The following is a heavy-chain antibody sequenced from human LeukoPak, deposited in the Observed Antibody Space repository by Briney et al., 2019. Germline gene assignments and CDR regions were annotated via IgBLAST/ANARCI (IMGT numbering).Heavy chain of an antibody. CDR2: ISSGSDYI. D-gene: IGHD1-26*01. V-gene: IGHV3-21*01. Sequence: GGSLRLSCAASGFTFSSYSMNWVRQAPGKGLECVSSISSGSDYIHYTDSVRGRFTISRDNSKNTLYLQMNSLRAEDTAVYYCPRGSEWDLLGSCDLWGQGTLVTVSS. J-gene: IGHJ5*02. CDR1: GFTFSSYS. CDR3: PRGSEWDLLGSCDL.